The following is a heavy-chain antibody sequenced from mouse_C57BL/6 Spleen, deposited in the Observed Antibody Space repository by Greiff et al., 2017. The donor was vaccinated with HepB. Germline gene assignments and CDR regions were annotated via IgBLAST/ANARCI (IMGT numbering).Heavy chain of an antibody. CDR3: VRDSNYSNYLAWFAY. V-gene: IGHV5-4*01. Sequence: EVMLVESGGGLVKPGGSLKLSCAASGFTFSSYAMSWVRQTPEKRLEWVATISDGGSYTYYPDNVKGRFTISRDNAKNNLYLQMSHLKSEDTAMYYCVRDSNYSNYLAWFAYWGQGTMVTVSA. D-gene: IGHD2-5*01. J-gene: IGHJ3*01. CDR1: GFTFSSYA. CDR2: ISDGGSYT.